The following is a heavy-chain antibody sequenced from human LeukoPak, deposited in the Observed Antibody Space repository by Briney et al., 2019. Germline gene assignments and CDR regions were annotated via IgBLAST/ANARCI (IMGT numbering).Heavy chain of an antibody. CDR3: ARGSPPLSTIFGVASQMFDP. J-gene: IGHJ5*02. CDR1: GGSTSSHY. Sequence: SESLSHSCTLSGGSTSSHYWSWVRQPPGNGLGWSGYIYYSGSTNYTHSLKSRVTITVDTSKTQSSLKLSSVTAADTAVYYCARGSPPLSTIFGVASQMFDPWGQGTLVTVSS. CDR2: IYYSGST. D-gene: IGHD3-3*01. V-gene: IGHV4-59*11.